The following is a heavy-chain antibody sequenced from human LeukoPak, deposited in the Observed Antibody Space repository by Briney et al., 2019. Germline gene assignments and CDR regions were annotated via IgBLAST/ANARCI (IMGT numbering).Heavy chain of an antibody. Sequence: PGRSLRLSCAASGFTFSSYSMNWVRQDPGKGLEWVSSISSSSSYMNYADSVKGRFTISRDNAKNSLYLQVNSLRAEDTAVYYCAREVRIGAAGRAFDIWGQGTMVTVSS. J-gene: IGHJ3*02. CDR1: GFTFSSYS. CDR3: AREVRIGAAGRAFDI. D-gene: IGHD6-13*01. V-gene: IGHV3-21*01. CDR2: ISSSSSYM.